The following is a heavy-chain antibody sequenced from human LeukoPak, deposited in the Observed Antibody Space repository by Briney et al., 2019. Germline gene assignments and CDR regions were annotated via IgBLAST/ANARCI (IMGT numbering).Heavy chain of an antibody. CDR1: GYTFTGYY. J-gene: IGHJ4*02. V-gene: IGHV1-18*04. Sequence: GASVKVSCKASGYTFTGYYMHWVRQAPGQGLEWMGWISAYNGNTNYAQKLQGRVTMTTDTSTSTAYMELRSLRSDDTAVYYCARDTYYYDSSGHWGQGTLVTVSS. D-gene: IGHD3-22*01. CDR3: ARDTYYYDSSGH. CDR2: ISAYNGNT.